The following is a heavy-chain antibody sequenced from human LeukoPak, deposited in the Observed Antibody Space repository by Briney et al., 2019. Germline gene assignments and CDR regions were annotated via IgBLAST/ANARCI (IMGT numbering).Heavy chain of an antibody. V-gene: IGHV3-30-3*01. CDR3: ARHFSSGEGDYGDY. D-gene: IGHD4-17*01. CDR1: GFTFSSYA. Sequence: SGGSLRLSCAASGFTFSSYAMHWVRQAPGKGLEWVAVISYDGVQKYYADSVKGRFTISRDNSKNTLYLQINSLRAEDTAVYYCARHFSSGEGDYGDYWGQGTLVTVSS. J-gene: IGHJ4*02. CDR2: ISYDGVQK.